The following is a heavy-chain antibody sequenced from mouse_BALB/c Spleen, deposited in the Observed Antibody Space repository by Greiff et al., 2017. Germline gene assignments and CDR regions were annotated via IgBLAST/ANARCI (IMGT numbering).Heavy chain of an antibody. D-gene: IGHD1-1*01. CDR1: GFTFSDYY. J-gene: IGHJ4*01. CDR3: ARDYYYGSSYAMDY. Sequence: EVKLMESGGGLVKPGGSLKLSCAASGFTFSDYYMYWVRQTPEKRLEWVATISDGGSYTYYPDSVKGRFTISRDNAKNNLYLQMSSLKSEDTAMYYCARDYYYGSSYAMDYWGQGTSVTVSS. V-gene: IGHV5-4*02. CDR2: ISDGGSYT.